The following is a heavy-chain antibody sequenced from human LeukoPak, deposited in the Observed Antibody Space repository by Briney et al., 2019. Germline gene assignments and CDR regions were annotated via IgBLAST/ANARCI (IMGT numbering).Heavy chain of an antibody. V-gene: IGHV3-48*01. CDR2: ISSSSSTI. Sequence: GGSLRLSCAASGFTFSSYRMNWVRQAPGKGLEWVSYISSSSSTIYYADSVKGRFTISRDNAKNSLYLQMNSLRAEDTAVYYCARVPYSSSWVNDYWGQGTLVTVSS. CDR1: GFTFSSYR. CDR3: ARVPYSSSWVNDY. J-gene: IGHJ4*02. D-gene: IGHD6-13*01.